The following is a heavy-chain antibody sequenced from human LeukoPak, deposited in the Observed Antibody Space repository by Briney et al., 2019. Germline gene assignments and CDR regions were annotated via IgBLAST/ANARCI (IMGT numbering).Heavy chain of an antibody. D-gene: IGHD2-15*01. CDR2: ISSSSSYT. CDR3: AKRRGYCSGGSCSIIGLDY. V-gene: IGHV3-11*03. Sequence: PGGSLRLSCAASGFTFSDYYMSWIRQAPGKGLEWVSYISSSSSYTNYADSVKGRFTISRDNSRNTLYLQMNSLRAEDTAVYFCAKRRGYCSGGSCSIIGLDYWGQGTLVTVSS. CDR1: GFTFSDYY. J-gene: IGHJ4*02.